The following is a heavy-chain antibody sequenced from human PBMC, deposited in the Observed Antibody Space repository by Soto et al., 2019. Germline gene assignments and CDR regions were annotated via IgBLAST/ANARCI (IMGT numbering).Heavy chain of an antibody. D-gene: IGHD1-26*01. CDR1: GYTFTGYY. CDR2: INPNSGGT. Sequence: GASVKVSCKASGYTFTGYYMHWVRQAPGQGLEWMGWINPNSGGTNYAQKFQGWVTMTRDTSISTAYMELSRLRSDDTAVYYCATTIVGSHRGYYYGMDVWGQGTTVTVSS. V-gene: IGHV1-2*04. J-gene: IGHJ6*02. CDR3: ATTIVGSHRGYYYGMDV.